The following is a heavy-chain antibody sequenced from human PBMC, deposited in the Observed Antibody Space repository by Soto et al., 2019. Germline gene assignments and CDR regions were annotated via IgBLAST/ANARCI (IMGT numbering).Heavy chain of an antibody. CDR3: AKGTLGWCSGVTCYPFDS. J-gene: IGHJ4*02. Sequence: EVQLLESGGGLEQPGGSLRLSCAASGFTFSSYAMTWVRQAPGKGLECVSVITRSGDATAYADSVKGRFTMSRDNSKNTLFLQMTSLRVEDTAVYYCAKGTLGWCSGVTCYPFDSWGQGTLVTVSS. CDR1: GFTFSSYA. D-gene: IGHD2-15*01. CDR2: ITRSGDAT. V-gene: IGHV3-23*01.